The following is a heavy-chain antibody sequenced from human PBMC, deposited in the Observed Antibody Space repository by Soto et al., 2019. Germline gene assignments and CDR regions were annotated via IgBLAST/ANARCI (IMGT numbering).Heavy chain of an antibody. CDR1: GGAFNNYA. V-gene: IGHV1-69*06. J-gene: IGHJ6*02. CDR3: ASWSNWNPLYYDGLDV. Sequence: QVQLLQSGAEVKKPGSSVKVSCKVSGGAFNNYALNWVRHGPGQGLEGLGGIIPLHNTSNYSLKFLGRVTVTADISSTTVYMELNSLTSDDTATYYCASWSNWNPLYYDGLDVWGQGTTVTVSS. CDR2: IIPLHNTS. D-gene: IGHD1-20*01.